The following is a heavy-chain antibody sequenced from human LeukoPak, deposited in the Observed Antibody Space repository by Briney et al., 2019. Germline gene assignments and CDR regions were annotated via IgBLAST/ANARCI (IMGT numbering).Heavy chain of an antibody. CDR1: GFTFSSYG. CDR3: AKTTVYSSSWYYFDY. V-gene: IGHV3-33*06. CDR2: IWYDGSNK. D-gene: IGHD6-13*01. J-gene: IGHJ4*02. Sequence: GRSLRLSCAASGFTFSSYGMHWVRQAPGKGLEWAAVIWYDGSNKYYADSVKGRFTISRDNSKNTLYLQMNSLRAEDTAVYYCAKTTVYSSSWYYFDYWGQGTLVTVSS.